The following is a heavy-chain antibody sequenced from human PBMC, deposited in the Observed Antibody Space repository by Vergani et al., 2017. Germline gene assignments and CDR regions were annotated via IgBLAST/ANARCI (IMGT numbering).Heavy chain of an antibody. CDR2: ISGSGGFT. CDR3: AKDNVPGYYDSSGYCDY. V-gene: IGHV3-23*04. D-gene: IGHD3-22*01. CDR1: GFTFTNYA. J-gene: IGHJ4*02. Sequence: EVQLVESGGGLIHPGGSLRLSCAAFGFTFTNYAMTWVRQAPGEGLEWVSGISGSGGFTYYADSVKGRFTISRDNSKNTMFLQMNNLRAEDTAVYYCAKDNVPGYYDSSGYCDYWGQGTLVTVSS.